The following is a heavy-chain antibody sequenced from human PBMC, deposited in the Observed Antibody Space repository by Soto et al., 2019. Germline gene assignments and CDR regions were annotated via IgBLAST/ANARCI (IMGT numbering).Heavy chain of an antibody. CDR2: MNPNSGNT. V-gene: IGHV1-8*01. CDR1: GYTFTSYD. D-gene: IGHD5-12*01. CDR3: ARGSEMGYRTYYYYYMDV. Sequence: ASVKVSCKASGYTFTSYDINWVRQATGQGLEWMGWMNPNSGNTGYAQKFQGRVTMTRNTSISTAYMELSTLRSEDTAVYYCARGSEMGYRTYYYYYMDVWGKGTTVTVSS. J-gene: IGHJ6*03.